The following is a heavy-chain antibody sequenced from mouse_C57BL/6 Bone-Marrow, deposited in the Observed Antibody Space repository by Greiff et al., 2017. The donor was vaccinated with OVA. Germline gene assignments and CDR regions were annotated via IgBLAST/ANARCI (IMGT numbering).Heavy chain of an antibody. CDR3: ARIHYYGSSYSFAY. V-gene: IGHV1-9*01. CDR1: GYTFTGYW. CDR2: ILPGSGST. J-gene: IGHJ3*01. Sequence: VQLQQSGAELMKPGASVKLSCKATGYTFTGYWIEWVKQRPGHGLEWIGEILPGSGSTNYNEKLKGKSTFTADTSSNTAYMQLSSLTTEDSAIYYCARIHYYGSSYSFAYWGQGTLVTVSA. D-gene: IGHD1-1*01.